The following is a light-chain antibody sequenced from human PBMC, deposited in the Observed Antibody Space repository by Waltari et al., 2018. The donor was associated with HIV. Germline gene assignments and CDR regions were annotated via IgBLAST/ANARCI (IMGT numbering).Light chain of an antibody. CDR1: SSNIVNNV. Sequence: QSVLTQPPSVSAAPGQRVTLSCSGSSSNIVNNVFSWSQPLPGPSPTLLIYINNERPSGIPDRFSGSKYGTSATLGITGLQTGDEADYYCGTWDSSVSSYVFGTGTKVTVL. J-gene: IGLJ1*01. CDR3: GTWDSSVSSYV. CDR2: INN. V-gene: IGLV1-51*01.